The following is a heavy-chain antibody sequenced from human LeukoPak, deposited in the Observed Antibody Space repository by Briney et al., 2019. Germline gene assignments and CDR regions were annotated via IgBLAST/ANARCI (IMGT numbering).Heavy chain of an antibody. V-gene: IGHV1-2*02. CDR1: GYTFTDYY. CDR2: INPNSGGT. Sequence: GASVTVSCKASGYTFTDYYMHWVRQAPGQGLEWMGWINPNSGGTNYAQKFQGRVTMTRDTSISTAYMELSRLRSDDTAVYYCARESSIGGVALDYWGQGTLVTVS. J-gene: IGHJ4*02. D-gene: IGHD3-16*01. CDR3: ARESSIGGVALDY.